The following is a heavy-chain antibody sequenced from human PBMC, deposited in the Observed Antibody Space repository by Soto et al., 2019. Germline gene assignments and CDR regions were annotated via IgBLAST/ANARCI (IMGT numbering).Heavy chain of an antibody. CDR1: GGTFRNYV. CDR2: VIPIFGTS. J-gene: IGHJ4*02. Sequence: ASVKVSCKASGGTFRNYVISWVRQAPGQGLEWMGGVIPIFGTSHYAQKFQGRVTIIADESTNTAYMDVSSLRSEDTAVYYCARSSMGVPGARGYYLDLWGQGTQVTVS. CDR3: ARSSMGVPGARGYYLDL. V-gene: IGHV1-69*13. D-gene: IGHD3-10*01.